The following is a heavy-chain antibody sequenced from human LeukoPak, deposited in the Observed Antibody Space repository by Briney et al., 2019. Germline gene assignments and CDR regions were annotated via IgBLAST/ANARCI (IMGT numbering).Heavy chain of an antibody. CDR1: DYSINSGYY. CDR2: IYQSGHT. CDR3: ARQVATKGEWAFDI. J-gene: IGHJ3*02. D-gene: IGHD5-12*01. V-gene: IGHV4-38-2*02. Sequence: SETLSLTCSVSDYSINSGYYWGWIRQPPGKGLEWIASIYQSGHTYYNPSLKSRVTISVDTSKSQFSLELNSVIAADTAVYYCARQVATKGEWAFDIWGQGTLVTVSS.